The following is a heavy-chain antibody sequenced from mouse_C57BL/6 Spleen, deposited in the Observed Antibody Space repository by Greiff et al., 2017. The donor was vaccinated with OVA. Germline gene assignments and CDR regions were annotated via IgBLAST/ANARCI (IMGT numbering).Heavy chain of an antibody. V-gene: IGHV1-5*01. Sequence: EVQLQQSGTVLARPGASVKMSCKTSGYTFTSYWMHWVKQRPGQGLEWIGAIYPGNSDTSYNQKFKGKAKLTAVTSASTAYMELSSLTNEDSAVYYCTKGPYDYGYWYFDVWGTGTTVTVSS. CDR3: TKGPYDYGYWYFDV. CDR2: IYPGNSDT. D-gene: IGHD2-4*01. CDR1: GYTFTSYW. J-gene: IGHJ1*03.